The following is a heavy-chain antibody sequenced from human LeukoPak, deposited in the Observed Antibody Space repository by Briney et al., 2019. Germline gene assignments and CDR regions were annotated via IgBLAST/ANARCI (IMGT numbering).Heavy chain of an antibody. D-gene: IGHD2-2*01. CDR2: IKQDGSEK. CDR3: AKGYCSSTSCPYYYMDV. CDR1: GFTFSSYW. V-gene: IGHV3-7*01. Sequence: QSGGSLRLSCAASGFTFSSYWMSWVRQAPGKGLEWVANIKQDGSEKYYVDSVKGRFTISRDNAKNSLYLQMNSLRAEDTAVYYCAKGYCSSTSCPYYYMDVWGKGTTVTVSS. J-gene: IGHJ6*03.